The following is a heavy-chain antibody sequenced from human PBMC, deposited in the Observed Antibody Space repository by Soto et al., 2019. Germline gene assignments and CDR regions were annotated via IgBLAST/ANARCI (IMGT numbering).Heavy chain of an antibody. CDR2: IYYSGST. CDR1: GGSVSSGSYY. J-gene: IGHJ6*02. V-gene: IGHV4-61*01. D-gene: IGHD6-13*01. CDR3: ARQYSSSWYGYYYGMDV. Sequence: PSETLSLTCTVSGGSVSSGSYYWSWIRQPPGKGLEWIGYIYYSGSTNYNPSLKSRVTISVDTSKNQFSLKLSSVTAADTAVYYCARQYSSSWYGYYYGMDVWGQGTTVTVSS.